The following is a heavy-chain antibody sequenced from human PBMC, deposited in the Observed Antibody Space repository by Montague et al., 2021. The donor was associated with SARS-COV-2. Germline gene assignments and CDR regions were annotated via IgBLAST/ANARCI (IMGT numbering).Heavy chain of an antibody. Sequence: SETLSLTCTVSGDSISTSQYYWGWIRQPPGKGLEWIGTTYYSGSTCYNPSLKSRVTISEDTSKNQFSLRLSSVTAADTAVYYCASLNIVARTDYYYGTDVWGRGTTVTVSS. CDR2: TYYSGST. V-gene: IGHV4-39*01. D-gene: IGHD5-12*01. J-gene: IGHJ6*02. CDR3: ASLNIVARTDYYYGTDV. CDR1: GDSISTSQYY.